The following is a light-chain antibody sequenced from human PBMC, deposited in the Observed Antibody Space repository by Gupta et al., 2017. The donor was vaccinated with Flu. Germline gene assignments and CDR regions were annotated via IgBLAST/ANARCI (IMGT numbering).Light chain of an antibody. CDR2: GTS. J-gene: IGKJ2*01. CDR1: QSLDSAY. V-gene: IGKV3-20*01. Sequence: ERATLSCRASQSLDSAYFAWYQQKPGQAPRLLIYGTSNRATGIPDRFSGSGSGTDLTLTISRLEAEDFAVYYCQQYGSSPYTFGQGTKLEIK. CDR3: QQYGSSPYT.